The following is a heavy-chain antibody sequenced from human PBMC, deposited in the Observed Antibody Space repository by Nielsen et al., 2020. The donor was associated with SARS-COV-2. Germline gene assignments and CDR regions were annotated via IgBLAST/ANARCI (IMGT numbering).Heavy chain of an antibody. D-gene: IGHD5-12*01. V-gene: IGHV3-21*04. J-gene: IGHJ4*02. CDR2: LSSSSSYI. Sequence: GESLKISCAASGFTFDDYAMHWVRQAPGKGLEWVSSLSSSSSYIYYADSVKGRFTISRDNSKNTLFLQMNGLRAEDTAVYYCARDGRIGYGVYLDYWGQGTPVTVSS. CDR3: ARDGRIGYGVYLDY. CDR1: GFTFDDYA.